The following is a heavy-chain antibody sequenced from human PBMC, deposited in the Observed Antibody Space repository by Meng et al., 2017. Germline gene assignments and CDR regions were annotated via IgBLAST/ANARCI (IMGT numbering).Heavy chain of an antibody. V-gene: IGHV3-21*01. Sequence: GGSLRLSCAASGFTFSSYAMSWVRQAPGKGLEWVSSISSSSSYIYYADSVKGRFTISRDNAKNSLYLQMSSLRAEDTAVYYCARDKYYYDSSGPNYYYYGMDVWGQGTTVTVSS. CDR1: GFTFSSYA. D-gene: IGHD3-22*01. CDR2: ISSSSSYI. CDR3: ARDKYYYDSSGPNYYYYGMDV. J-gene: IGHJ6*02.